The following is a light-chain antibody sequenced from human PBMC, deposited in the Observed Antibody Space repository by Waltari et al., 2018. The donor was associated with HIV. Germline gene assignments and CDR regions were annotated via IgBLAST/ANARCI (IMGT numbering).Light chain of an antibody. CDR1: ARSTSTSYH. J-gene: IGLJ2*01. Sequence: QTVVTQEPSFSVSPGGTVTLTCGLIARSTSTSYHPSWYQQTPGQAPRTLIYSTNTRSSGVPDRFSGSILGNKAALTITGDQADDESDYYCVLFMDTGVVFGGGTKLTVL. CDR3: VLFMDTGVV. V-gene: IGLV8-61*01. CDR2: STN.